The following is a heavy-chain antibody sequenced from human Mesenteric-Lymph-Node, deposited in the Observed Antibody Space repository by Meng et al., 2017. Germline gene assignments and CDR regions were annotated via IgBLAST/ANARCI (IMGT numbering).Heavy chain of an antibody. J-gene: IGHJ3*02. CDR1: GFTFTTHV. V-gene: IGHV3-23*01. CDR3: ARDRAARRGYSGYGLGAFDI. D-gene: IGHD5-12*01. CDR2: ISGSGGGT. Sequence: GESLKISCVVSGFTFTTHVMTWVRQAPGKGLEWVSSISGSGGGTYYSDSVKGRFTISRDNSKNTLYLQMNGLRAEDAAVYYCARDRAARRGYSGYGLGAFDIWGQGTMVTVSS.